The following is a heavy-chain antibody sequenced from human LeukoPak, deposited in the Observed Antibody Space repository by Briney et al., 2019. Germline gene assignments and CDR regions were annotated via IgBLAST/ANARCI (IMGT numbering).Heavy chain of an antibody. J-gene: IGHJ3*02. CDR2: INTNTGNP. V-gene: IGHV7-4-1*02. D-gene: IGHD6-19*01. CDR3: ARDLKGPGIAVDEAFDI. CDR1: GYTFTSYA. Sequence: ASVKVSCKASGYTFTSYAMNWVRQAPGQGLEWMGWINTNTGNPTYAQGFTGRFVFSLDTSVSTAYLQISSLKAEDTAVYYCARDLKGPGIAVDEAFDIWGQGTTVTVSS.